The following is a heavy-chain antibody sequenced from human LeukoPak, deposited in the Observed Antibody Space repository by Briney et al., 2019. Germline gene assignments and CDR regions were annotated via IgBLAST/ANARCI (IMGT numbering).Heavy chain of an antibody. Sequence: GGSLRLSCAVSGFPFGAYFMDWVRQTPGKGLEWVCRIKNKANNYATEYAASLRGRFTISGDDSKNSLFLEMNSLMTDDTAIYYCARVRGGHWYAFDVWGQGTLVIVSS. CDR1: GFPFGAYF. CDR3: ARVRGGHWYAFDV. CDR2: IKNKANNYAT. D-gene: IGHD3-10*01. J-gene: IGHJ3*01. V-gene: IGHV3-72*01.